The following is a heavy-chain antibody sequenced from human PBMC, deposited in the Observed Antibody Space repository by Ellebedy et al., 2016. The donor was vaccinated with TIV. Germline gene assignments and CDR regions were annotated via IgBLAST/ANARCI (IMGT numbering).Heavy chain of an antibody. D-gene: IGHD3-22*01. J-gene: IGHJ5*02. CDR1: GFTFKDYI. V-gene: IGHV3-23*01. CDR2: IGGSGGGT. Sequence: GESLKISCAAPGFTFKDYIMTWVRQAPGKGLEWVSSIGGSGGGTYYADSVKGRFNISRDNSENTLYLQMNSLRAEDTAVYYCAKVGRRYYESSGDPWGQGSLVTVSS. CDR3: AKVGRRYYESSGDP.